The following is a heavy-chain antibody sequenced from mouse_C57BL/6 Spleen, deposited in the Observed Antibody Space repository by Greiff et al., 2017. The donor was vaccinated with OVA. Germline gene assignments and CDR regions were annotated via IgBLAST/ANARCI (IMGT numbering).Heavy chain of an antibody. CDR1: GFTFSSYA. D-gene: IGHD1-1*01. Sequence: EVQRVESGGGLVKPGGSLKLSCAASGFTFSSYAMSWVRQTPEKRLEWVATISDGGSYTYYPDNVKGRFTISRDNAKNNLYLQMSHLKSEDTAMYYCARDYEAWFAYWGQGTLVTVSA. CDR3: ARDYEAWFAY. J-gene: IGHJ3*01. CDR2: ISDGGSYT. V-gene: IGHV5-4*01.